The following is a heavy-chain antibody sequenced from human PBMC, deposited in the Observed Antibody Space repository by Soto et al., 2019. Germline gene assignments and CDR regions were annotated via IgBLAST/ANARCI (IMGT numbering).Heavy chain of an antibody. Sequence: QVQLVQSGAEVKKPGSSVKVSCKASGGTFSSYAIDWVRQAPGQGLGWMGGIIPIFGTTNYAQKLQGRVKLTADESTRTAYMELSTLTSEDTAVYYCARGTVTGSEYNYYYYGMDVWGQGTTVTVSS. J-gene: IGHJ6*02. CDR3: ARGTVTGSEYNYYYYGMDV. D-gene: IGHD1-1*01. V-gene: IGHV1-69*12. CDR1: GGTFSSYA. CDR2: IIPIFGTT.